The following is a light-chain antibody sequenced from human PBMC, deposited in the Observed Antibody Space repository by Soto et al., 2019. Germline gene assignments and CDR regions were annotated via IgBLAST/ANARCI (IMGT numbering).Light chain of an antibody. Sequence: EILMPQSPVTLSVSPGERATLSCRSSQSVSSNLAWYQQKPGQAPSLLIYGAFTRATGIPARFSGTGSGTEFTLTISRLKSEDFALYYCQQYNDWPLTFGQGTKVEI. CDR3: QQYNDWPLT. CDR1: QSVSSN. J-gene: IGKJ1*01. CDR2: GAF. V-gene: IGKV3-15*01.